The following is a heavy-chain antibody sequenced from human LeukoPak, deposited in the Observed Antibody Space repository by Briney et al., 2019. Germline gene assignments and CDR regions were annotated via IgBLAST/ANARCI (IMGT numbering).Heavy chain of an antibody. CDR1: GYLFTSYW. CDR3: ARQDASGTYDAFDV. CDR2: IYPGDSDT. J-gene: IGHJ3*01. V-gene: IGHV5-51*01. D-gene: IGHD3-10*01. Sequence: KSGESLKISCKDSGYLFTSYWIAWVRQRPGKGLEWMGIIYPGDSDTRYSPSFQGRVTISADKSINTAYSLWSSLQASDTATYYCARQDASGTYDAFDVWGQGTVVTV.